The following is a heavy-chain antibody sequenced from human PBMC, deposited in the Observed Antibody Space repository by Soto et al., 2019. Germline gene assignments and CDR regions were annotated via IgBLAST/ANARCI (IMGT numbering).Heavy chain of an antibody. V-gene: IGHV3-11*06. D-gene: IGHD2-2*01. J-gene: IGHJ4*02. CDR3: ERDSGQYQLLLGY. Sequence: QVQLVESGGGLVKPGGSLRLSCAASGFTFSGYYMSWVRQAPGQGLELVSYISSRSSYTNYADSVKGRFTISRDNATNSRYLQMNSLRAEDTAIYYCERDSGQYQLLLGYWGQGALVTVSS. CDR1: GFTFSGYY. CDR2: ISSRSSYT.